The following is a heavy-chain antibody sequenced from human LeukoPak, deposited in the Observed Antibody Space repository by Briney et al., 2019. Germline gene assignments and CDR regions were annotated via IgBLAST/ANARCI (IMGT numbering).Heavy chain of an antibody. D-gene: IGHD4-17*01. CDR3: VGRRGDGDYRPEY. CDR1: GGSISRTAYY. V-gene: IGHV4-39*01. CDR2: IYYTRIT. J-gene: IGHJ4*02. Sequence: SETLSLTCSVSGGSISRTAYYWGWIRQPPGKGLEWVGSIYYTRITYYNPSLESRVTISLDTSRNQFSLKLSSVTAPETAVYYCVGRRGDGDYRPEYWGQGTLVTVSS.